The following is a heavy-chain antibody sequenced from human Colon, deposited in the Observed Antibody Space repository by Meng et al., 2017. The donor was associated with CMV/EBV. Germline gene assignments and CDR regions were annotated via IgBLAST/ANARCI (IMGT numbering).Heavy chain of an antibody. CDR2: ISGSGGTT. D-gene: IGHD6-19*01. CDR3: AKGDISGWFYFDY. CDR1: GFTFSSSYA. V-gene: IGHV3-23*01. Sequence: GESLKISCAASGFTFSSSYAMSWVRQAPGKGLEWVSTISGSGGTTHYADSAKGRFTISRDNSKNTLYLQMNSLRVEDTAVYYCAKGDISGWFYFDYWGQGTLVTSPQ. J-gene: IGHJ4*02.